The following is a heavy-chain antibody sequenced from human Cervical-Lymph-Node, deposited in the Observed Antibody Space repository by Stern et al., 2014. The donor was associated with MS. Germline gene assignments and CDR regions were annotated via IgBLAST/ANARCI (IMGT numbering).Heavy chain of an antibody. J-gene: IGHJ5*02. Sequence: VQLVESGGGLVKPGGSLRLSCAASGLTFSDYYMSWIRQAPGKGLEWVSYISSSGSTIHYADSVKGRFTISRDNAKNSLYLQMNSLRAEDTAVYYCARGRVTVVTMIPWFDPWGQGTLVTVSS. V-gene: IGHV3-11*01. CDR1: GLTFSDYY. CDR2: ISSSGSTI. CDR3: ARGRVTVVTMIPWFDP. D-gene: IGHD3-22*01.